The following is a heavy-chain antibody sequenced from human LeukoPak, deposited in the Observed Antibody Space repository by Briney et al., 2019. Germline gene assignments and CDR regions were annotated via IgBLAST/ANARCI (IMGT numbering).Heavy chain of an antibody. J-gene: IGHJ6*03. V-gene: IGHV3-7*01. CDR2: MKQDGSER. Sequence: GGSLRLSCAASGFTFSSYWMSWVRQAPGKGLEWVANMKQDGSERYYVDSVKGRFTISRDNAKNSLYLQMNSLRAEDTAVYYCARYGVAPAAYYYYYMDVWGKGTTVTVSS. CDR1: GFTFSSYW. CDR3: ARYGVAPAAYYYYYMDV. D-gene: IGHD2-2*01.